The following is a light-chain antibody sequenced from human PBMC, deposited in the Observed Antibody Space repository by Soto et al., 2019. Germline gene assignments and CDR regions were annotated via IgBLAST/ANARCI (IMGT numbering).Light chain of an antibody. J-gene: IGKJ1*01. Sequence: EIVLTQSPGTLSLSPGDRATLSCRASQTIRNNYLAWYQQKPGQAPRLLIYGASSRAAGSPDRFSGSGSGTDFTLTISRLEPEDFAVYYCQQYGSSPWTFGQGTKVDIK. CDR2: GAS. V-gene: IGKV3-20*01. CDR3: QQYGSSPWT. CDR1: QTIRNNY.